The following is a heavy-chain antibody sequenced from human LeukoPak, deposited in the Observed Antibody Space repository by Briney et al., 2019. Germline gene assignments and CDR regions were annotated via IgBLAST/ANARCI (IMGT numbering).Heavy chain of an antibody. CDR1: NGPITSTKW. D-gene: IGHD2-21*01. V-gene: IGHV4-4*02. CDR2: ISHTWST. CDR3: ASSSLVVVVTYGFDI. J-gene: IGHJ3*02. Sequence: PSETLSLTCTVSNGPITSTKWWSWVRQPPGKGLEWIGEISHTWSTNYNPSFNSRVTMSLDKSTPQFSPNLTPVTAAYTTLYYCASSSLVVVVTYGFDIWGRGTAVTVSS.